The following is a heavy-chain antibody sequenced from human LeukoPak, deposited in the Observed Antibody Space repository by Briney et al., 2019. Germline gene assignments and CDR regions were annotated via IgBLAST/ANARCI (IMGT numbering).Heavy chain of an antibody. J-gene: IGHJ4*02. D-gene: IGHD2-15*01. CDR3: ARAPIVVVTTRRPTYFDY. CDR1: GFAFSSYW. V-gene: IGHV3-7*01. Sequence: GGSLRLSCAASGFAFSSYWMSWVRQAPGKGLEWVANIKQDGSEKYYVDSVKGRFTISRDNAQNSLYLQMNSLGAEDTAVYYCARAPIVVVTTRRPTYFDYWGQGALVTVSS. CDR2: IKQDGSEK.